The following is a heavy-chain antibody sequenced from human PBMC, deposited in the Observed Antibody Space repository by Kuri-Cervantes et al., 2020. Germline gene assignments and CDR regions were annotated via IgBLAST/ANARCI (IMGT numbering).Heavy chain of an antibody. CDR2: IYYSGST. J-gene: IGHJ3*02. V-gene: IGHV4-39*01. D-gene: IGHD3-10*01. Sequence: GSLRLSCTVSGGSISSGGYYWSWIRQHPGKGLEWIGYIYYSGSTYYNPSLKSRVTISVDTSKNQFSLKLSSVTAADTAVYYCARRYYGSDAFDIWGQGTMVTVSS. CDR3: ARRYYGSDAFDI. CDR1: GGSISSGGYY.